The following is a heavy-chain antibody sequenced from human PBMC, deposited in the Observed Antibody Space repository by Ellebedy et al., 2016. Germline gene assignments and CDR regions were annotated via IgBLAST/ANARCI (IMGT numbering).Heavy chain of an antibody. D-gene: IGHD3-10*01. V-gene: IGHV3-7*04. J-gene: IGHJ4*02. CDR1: GFTFSSHW. CDR3: ARNAEASSGGEY. CDR2: IKGDGSDK. Sequence: GESLKISXAASGFTFSSHWMSWVRQAPGKGLEWVANIKGDGSDKGYADHVRGRFTISRDNAKNSLYLQMNSLRAEDTAVYYCARNAEASSGGEYWGQGTLVTVSS.